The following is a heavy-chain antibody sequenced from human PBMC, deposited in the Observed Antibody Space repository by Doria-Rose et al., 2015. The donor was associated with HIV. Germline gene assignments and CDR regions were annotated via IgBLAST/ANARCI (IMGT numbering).Heavy chain of an antibody. D-gene: IGHD6-13*01. Sequence: QVQLVQSGPVLVKPAETLTLTCTVSGVSLSSPGMGVSWIRQPPGKALEWLANSFSDDESSYKPSLKSSLTISRGTSKSQVVLTMTDMDPVDTATYYCARIKSSRWYHKYYFDFWGQGTLVIVSA. CDR1: GVSLSSPGMG. V-gene: IGHV2-26*01. J-gene: IGHJ4*02. CDR3: ARIKSSRWYHKYYFDF. CDR2: SFSDDES.